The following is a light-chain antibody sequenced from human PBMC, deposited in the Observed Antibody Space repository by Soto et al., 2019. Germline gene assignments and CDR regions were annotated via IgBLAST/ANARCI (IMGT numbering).Light chain of an antibody. CDR1: SSNIGAGYD. V-gene: IGLV1-40*01. J-gene: IGLJ3*02. CDR2: GNT. CDR3: QSFDRSLTAGV. Sequence: QSVLTQPPSVSGAPGQRVTISCTGSSSNIGAGYDVHWYQQLPGTAPTLLISGNTDRPSGVPDRFSGSKSGTSASLAITGRQTADEADDYCQSFDRSLTAGVFGGGTKLTVL.